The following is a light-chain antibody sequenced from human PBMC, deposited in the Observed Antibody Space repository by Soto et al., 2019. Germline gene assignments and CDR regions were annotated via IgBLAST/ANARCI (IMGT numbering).Light chain of an antibody. V-gene: IGKV3-20*01. CDR1: QSVSSNY. J-gene: IGKJ4*01. CDR3: QRYGTSLPLT. Sequence: EIVLTQSPGTLSLSPGDRATLSCRASQSVSSNYLAWYQQKPGQAPRLLIYGASSRATGIPDRFSGSRSGTDFTLTISRLDPEDFAVYYCQRYGTSLPLTFGGGTKVEIK. CDR2: GAS.